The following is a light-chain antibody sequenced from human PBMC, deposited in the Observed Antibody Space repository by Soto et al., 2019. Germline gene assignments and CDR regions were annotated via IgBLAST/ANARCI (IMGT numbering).Light chain of an antibody. CDR2: EGT. J-gene: IGLJ3*02. CDR3: CSYADTSTFWVV. CDR1: SSDFGGYNV. Sequence: QSALTQPASVSGSPGQSITISCSGTSSDFGGYNVVSWYQQHPGKAPKLIIYEGTKRPSGVSNRFSGSKSGNAASLTISGLQIEDEADYYCCSYADTSTFWVVFGGGTKLTVL. V-gene: IGLV2-23*03.